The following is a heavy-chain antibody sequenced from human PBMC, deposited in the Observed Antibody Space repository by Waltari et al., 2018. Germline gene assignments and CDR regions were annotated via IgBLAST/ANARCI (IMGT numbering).Heavy chain of an antibody. CDR2: ISPIIGTA. V-gene: IGHV1-69*13. D-gene: IGHD1-26*01. CDR3: ARGSGSYDAFDI. Sequence: QVQLVQSVAEVKKPGSSVKLSCTASGATFTSCAISWVRQTPGQGLEWMGGISPIIGTANYAQKFQGRVTITADESTSTAYMELSSLRSEDTAVYYCARGSGSYDAFDIWGQGTMVTVSS. J-gene: IGHJ3*02. CDR1: GATFTSCA.